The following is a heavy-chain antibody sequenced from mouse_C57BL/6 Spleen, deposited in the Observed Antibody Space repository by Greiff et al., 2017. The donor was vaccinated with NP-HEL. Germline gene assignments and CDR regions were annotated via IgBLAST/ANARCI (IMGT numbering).Heavy chain of an antibody. V-gene: IGHV2-6-1*01. CDR1: GFSLTSYG. J-gene: IGHJ1*03. CDR2: IWSDGST. Sequence: VQLQQSGPGLVAPSQSLSITCTVSGFSLTSYGVHWVRQPPGTGLAWLVVIWSDGSTTSTSALKSRLSISKDNSKSQVFLKMNSLQTDDTAMYYCARHGYEGWYFDVWGTGTTVTVSS. D-gene: IGHD2-10*02. CDR3: ARHGYEGWYFDV.